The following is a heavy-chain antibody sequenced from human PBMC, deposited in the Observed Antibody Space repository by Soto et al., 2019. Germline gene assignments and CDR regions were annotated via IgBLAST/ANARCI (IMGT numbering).Heavy chain of an antibody. CDR2: ISGDGATT. J-gene: IGHJ4*02. Sequence: EVQLLDYGGVLVQPGGSLRLSCAASGFTFSSYALSWVRQAPGKGLEWVSGISGDGATTYYTDSVKGRFTISRDSSTNTLYLQMNSLRAEDSAVYYCARDLTSSGRSTYLGYWGQGTLVTVSS. CDR3: ARDLTSSGRSTYLGY. V-gene: IGHV3-23*01. D-gene: IGHD6-19*01. CDR1: GFTFSSYA.